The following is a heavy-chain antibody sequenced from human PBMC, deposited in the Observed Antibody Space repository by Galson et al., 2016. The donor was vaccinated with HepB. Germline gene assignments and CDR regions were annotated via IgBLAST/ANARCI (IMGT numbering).Heavy chain of an antibody. V-gene: IGHV3-21*01. CDR1: GFTFSSYG. Sequence: SLRLSCAASGFTFSSYGMNWVRQAPGKGLEWVSSISSSSSYIYYAVSVKGRFTISRDNAKNSLYLQMNSLRAEDTAVYYWARAVSWDYGDYAGYWGQGTLVTVSS. D-gene: IGHD4-17*01. J-gene: IGHJ4*02. CDR3: ARAVSWDYGDYAGY. CDR2: ISSSSSYI.